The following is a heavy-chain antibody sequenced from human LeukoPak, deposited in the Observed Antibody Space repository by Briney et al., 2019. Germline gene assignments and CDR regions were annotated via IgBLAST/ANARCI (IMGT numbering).Heavy chain of an antibody. J-gene: IGHJ3*02. CDR3: AREGPWASYAFDI. CDR2: IYTSGST. V-gene: IGHV4-61*02. CDR1: GGSISSGSDY. Sequence: SETLSLTCTVSGGSISSGSDYWSWIRPPAGKGLEWIGRIYTSGSTNYNPSLKSRVTISVDTSKNQFSLKLSSVTAADTAVYYCAREGPWASYAFDIWGQGTMVTVSS.